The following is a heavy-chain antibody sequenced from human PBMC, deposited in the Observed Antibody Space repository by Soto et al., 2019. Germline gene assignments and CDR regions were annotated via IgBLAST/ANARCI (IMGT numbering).Heavy chain of an antibody. CDR1: GFTFISYA. D-gene: IGHD6-13*01. CDR3: AKPMHSSSPNWLDP. V-gene: IGHV3-23*01. J-gene: IGHJ5*02. CDR2: ISGSGGST. Sequence: GGSLRLSSGASGFTFISYAMSWVRQAPGKGLEWVSAISGSGGSTYYADSVKGRFTISRDNSKNTLYLQMNSLRAEDTAVYYCAKPMHSSSPNWLDPWGQGTLVTVSS.